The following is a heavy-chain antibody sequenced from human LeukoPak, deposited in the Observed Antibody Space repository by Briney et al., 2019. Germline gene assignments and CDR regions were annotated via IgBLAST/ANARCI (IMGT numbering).Heavy chain of an antibody. CDR1: GGYISNGSYY. D-gene: IGHD5-18*01. Sequence: SETLSLTCTVSGGYISNGSYYWRWIRQPAGQGLEWIGRIYTSGSPNYNPSLRSRHTISVDTSKNQFPLKLSSVTAADTAVYYCARGRIQLWFQHAAFDIWGQGTMVTVSS. CDR3: ARGRIQLWFQHAAFDI. CDR2: IYTSGSP. V-gene: IGHV4-61*02. J-gene: IGHJ3*02.